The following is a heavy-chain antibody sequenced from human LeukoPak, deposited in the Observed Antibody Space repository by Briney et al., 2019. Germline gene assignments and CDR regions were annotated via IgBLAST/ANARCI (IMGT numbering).Heavy chain of an antibody. CDR2: IYSGGGT. CDR1: GVPSTGNH. Sequence: PGGSLRLSCAASGVPSTGNHIRWGRQAPGKGLEWVSVIYSGGGTYYADSVKGRFTISRDNSKSPLYLQMNGLKAEDTAGYYCARLRYFDCWGQGTLVTVSS. CDR3: ARLRYFDC. V-gene: IGHV3-53*01. J-gene: IGHJ4*02. D-gene: IGHD3-9*01.